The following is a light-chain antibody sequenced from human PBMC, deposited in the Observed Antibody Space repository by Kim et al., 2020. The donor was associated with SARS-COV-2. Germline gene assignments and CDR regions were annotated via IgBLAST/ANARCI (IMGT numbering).Light chain of an antibody. J-gene: IGKJ4*01. V-gene: IGKV2-28*01. CDR1: QSLLHSNGYNY. CDR2: LGS. Sequence: DIVMTQSPLSLPVTPGEPASISCMSSQSLLHSNGYNYLDWYLQKPGQSPQLLIYLGSLRASGVPDRFSGSGSGTDFTLKISRVEAEDVGVYYCMQALQTPRTFGGGTKVDIK. CDR3: MQALQTPRT.